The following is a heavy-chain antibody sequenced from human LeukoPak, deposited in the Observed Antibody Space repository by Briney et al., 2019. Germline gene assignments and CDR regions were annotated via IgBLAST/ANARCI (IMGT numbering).Heavy chain of an antibody. CDR2: VHLDGRT. J-gene: IGHJ4*02. D-gene: IGHD3-3*01. Sequence: KPSGTLSLTCAVSGGSVSSTNWWTWFRQPPGKGLEWIGEVHLDGRTNYNPSLTGRLTMSVDLYENHISLKLTSVTAADTAVCYCAREGGFYRPLDYSGQGTLVTVSS. V-gene: IGHV4-4*02. CDR3: AREGGFYRPLDY. CDR1: GGSVSSTNW.